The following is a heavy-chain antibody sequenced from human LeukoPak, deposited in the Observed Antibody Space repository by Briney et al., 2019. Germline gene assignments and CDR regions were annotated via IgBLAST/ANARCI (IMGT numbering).Heavy chain of an antibody. V-gene: IGHV3-23*01. D-gene: IGHD4-17*01. CDR2: IGITSEYI. J-gene: IGHJ3*02. Sequence: GGSLRLSCAASGSTITAYAMSWVRQSPGKGLEWVSGIGITSEYIHYADSVKGQFTISRDNSKNTVYLEMSSLRAEDAAVYYCAKDPNGDYVGAFDTWGQGTMVIVSS. CDR1: GSTITAYA. CDR3: AKDPNGDYVGAFDT.